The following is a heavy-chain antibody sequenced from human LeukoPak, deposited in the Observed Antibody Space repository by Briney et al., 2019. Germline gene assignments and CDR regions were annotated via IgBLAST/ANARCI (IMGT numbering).Heavy chain of an antibody. J-gene: IGHJ5*02. V-gene: IGHV1-18*01. CDR3: ARIMDPGIAAAGTNNWFDP. CDR1: GYTFTSYG. Sequence: ASVKDSCKASGYTFTSYGISWVRQAPGQGLEWMGWISAYNGNTNYAQKLQGRVTMTTDTSTSTAYMELRSLRSDDTAVYYCARIMDPGIAAAGTNNWFDPWGQGTLVTVSS. D-gene: IGHD6-13*01. CDR2: ISAYNGNT.